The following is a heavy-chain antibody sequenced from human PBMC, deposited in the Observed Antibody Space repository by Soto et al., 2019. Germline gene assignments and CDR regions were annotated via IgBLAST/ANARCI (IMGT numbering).Heavy chain of an antibody. J-gene: IGHJ4*02. V-gene: IGHV4-61*08. Sequence: SETLSLTCTVSGGSISSGGYYWSWIRQHPGKGLEWIGYIYYSGSTYYNPSLKSRVTISVDTSKNQFSPKLSSVTAADTAVYYCARAEKGYYDSSGYWAYWGQGTLVTVSS. CDR3: ARAEKGYYDSSGYWAY. CDR1: GGSISSGGYY. CDR2: IYYSGST. D-gene: IGHD3-22*01.